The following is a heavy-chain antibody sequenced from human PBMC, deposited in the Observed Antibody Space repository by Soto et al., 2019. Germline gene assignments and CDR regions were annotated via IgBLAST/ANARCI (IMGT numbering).Heavy chain of an antibody. Sequence: PSETLSLTCTVSXDSVTSVSDYWSWIRQPPGKGLEWIGYIYYSGSADYNPSLGSRVTISIDTSKNQFSLKLTSVTAANTAVYYCARGVGFGYYYYHMDLWGQGTTVTVSS. V-gene: IGHV4-61*01. J-gene: IGHJ6*02. CDR3: ARGVGFGYYYYHMDL. D-gene: IGHD3-10*01. CDR1: XDSVTSVSDY. CDR2: IYYSGSA.